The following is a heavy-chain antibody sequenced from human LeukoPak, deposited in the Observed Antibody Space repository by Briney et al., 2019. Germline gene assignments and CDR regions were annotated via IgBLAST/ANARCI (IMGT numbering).Heavy chain of an antibody. J-gene: IGHJ4*02. V-gene: IGHV3-30*18. CDR2: ISYDGSNK. D-gene: IGHD3-10*01. CDR3: AKDVDPFGSGSYVEGFDY. Sequence: PGGSVRLSCAASGFTFSSYGMHGVRQARGKGLEGVAVISYDGSNKYYADSVKGRFTISRDNSKNTLYLQMNSLRAEDTAVYYCAKDVDPFGSGSYVEGFDYWGQGTLVTVSS. CDR1: GFTFSSYG.